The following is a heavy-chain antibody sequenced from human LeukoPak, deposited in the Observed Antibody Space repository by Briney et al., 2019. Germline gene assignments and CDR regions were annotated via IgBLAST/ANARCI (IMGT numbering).Heavy chain of an antibody. D-gene: IGHD3-3*01. V-gene: IGHV1-46*01. CDR3: ARDSLTIFGVGTFDY. CDR2: INPSGGST. Sequence: ASAKVSCKASGYTFTSYYMHWVRQAPGQGLEWMGIINPSGGSTSYAQKFQGRVTMTRDTSTSTVYMELSSLRSEDTAVYYCARDSLTIFGVGTFDYWGQGTLVTVSS. CDR1: GYTFTSYY. J-gene: IGHJ4*02.